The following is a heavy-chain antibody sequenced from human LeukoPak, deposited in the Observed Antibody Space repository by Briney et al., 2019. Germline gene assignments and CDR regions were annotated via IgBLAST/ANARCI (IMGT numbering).Heavy chain of an antibody. CDR3: AGLRRAYYYYMDV. Sequence: GRSLRLSCAASGLSFSNYDMHWVRQAPGKGLEWVSSISGSGNYIYYADSLKGRFTISRDNANSLLFLQMGSLRAEDTAVYFCAGLRRAYYYYMDVWGKGTTVTVSS. V-gene: IGHV3-21*06. CDR1: GLSFSNYD. J-gene: IGHJ6*03. CDR2: ISGSGNYI.